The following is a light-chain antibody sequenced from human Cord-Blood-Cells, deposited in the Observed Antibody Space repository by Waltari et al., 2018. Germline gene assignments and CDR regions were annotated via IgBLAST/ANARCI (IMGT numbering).Light chain of an antibody. Sequence: QSALTQPASVSGSAGQSITISCTGTSRDVGGYNLVSWYQQHPGKAPKLMIYEGSKRPSGVSNRFSGSKSGNTASLTISGLQAEDEADYYCCSYAGSSTWVFGGGTKLTVL. CDR1: SRDVGGYNL. V-gene: IGLV2-23*01. CDR3: CSYAGSSTWV. J-gene: IGLJ3*02. CDR2: EGS.